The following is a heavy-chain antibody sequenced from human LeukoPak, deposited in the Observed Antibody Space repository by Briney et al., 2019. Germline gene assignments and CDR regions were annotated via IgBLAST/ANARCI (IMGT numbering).Heavy chain of an antibody. D-gene: IGHD6-13*01. Sequence: GSLRLSCTVSGVSIHQYAMYWIRQPAGKGLEWIGRIYTSGSTNYNPSLKSRVTISVDTSKNQFSLKLSSVTAADTAVYYCARSSYSSSWYVRDWFDPWGQGTLVTVSS. V-gene: IGHV4-4*07. CDR3: ARSSYSSSWYVRDWFDP. CDR1: GVSIHQYA. J-gene: IGHJ5*02. CDR2: IYTSGST.